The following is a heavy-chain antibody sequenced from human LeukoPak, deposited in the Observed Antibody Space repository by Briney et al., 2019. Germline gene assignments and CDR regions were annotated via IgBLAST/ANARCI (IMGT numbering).Heavy chain of an antibody. CDR1: GFTFSSYW. J-gene: IGHJ5*02. CDR2: IKTDGSEK. CDR3: ARDINPKYNNGDP. Sequence: GGSLRLSCAASGFTFSSYWMSWVRQAPGKGLEWVANIKTDGSEKYYVDSVKGRFTVSRDNAVNSLFLQMDSLRVEDTGVYYCARDINPKYNNGDPWGQGTLVTVSS. V-gene: IGHV3-7*01. D-gene: IGHD1-1*01.